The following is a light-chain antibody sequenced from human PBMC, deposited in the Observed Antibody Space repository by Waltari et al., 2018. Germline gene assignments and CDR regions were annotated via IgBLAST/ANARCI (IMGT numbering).Light chain of an antibody. CDR3: HQYGSSPFT. CDR1: QSVSSSY. J-gene: IGKJ3*01. CDR2: GAS. Sequence: EIVLTQSPGTLSLSPGERATLSCRASQSVSSSYLAWYQQKPGQAPRRLIYGASNRATGIPDRFSGSGSGTDFTLTISRLEPEDFAVYYCHQYGSSPFTFGPGTKVNVK. V-gene: IGKV3-20*01.